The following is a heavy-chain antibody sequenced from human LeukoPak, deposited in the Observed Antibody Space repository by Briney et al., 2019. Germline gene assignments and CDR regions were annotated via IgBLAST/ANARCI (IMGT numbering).Heavy chain of an antibody. J-gene: IGHJ4*02. V-gene: IGHV4-31*11. CDR2: IYYSGNT. CDR1: GGSISSGGYS. Sequence: PSETLSLTCAVSGGSISSGGYSWSWIRQLPGKGLEWIGYIYYSGNTYYNPSLKSRLTISVDTSKNQFSLKLSSVTAADTAVYYCARRRGNTSGFQGYYFDYWGQGTLVTVSS. CDR3: ARRRGNTSGFQGYYFDY. D-gene: IGHD6-19*01.